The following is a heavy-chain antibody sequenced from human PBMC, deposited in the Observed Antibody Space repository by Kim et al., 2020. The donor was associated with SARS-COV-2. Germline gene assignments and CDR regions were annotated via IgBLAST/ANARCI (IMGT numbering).Heavy chain of an antibody. V-gene: IGHV4-31*02. J-gene: IGHJ4*02. D-gene: IGHD3-9*01. Sequence: RVTISVDTSKNQFSLKLSSVTAADTAVYYCARVNRSYYDILTGFGYYFDYWGQGTLVTVSS. CDR3: ARVNRSYYDILTGFGYYFDY.